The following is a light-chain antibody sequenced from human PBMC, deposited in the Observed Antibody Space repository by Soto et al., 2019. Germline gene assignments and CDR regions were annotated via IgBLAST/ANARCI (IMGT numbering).Light chain of an antibody. V-gene: IGKV3-15*01. J-gene: IGKJ4*01. Sequence: EIVMTQSPATLSVSPGARATLSCRASQSVSSNLAWYQQKPGQAPRLLIYGASTRATGIPARFSGSGSGREFTLIISSLQSEDFAVYYCQQYNNWSLTFGGGTKVEIK. CDR1: QSVSSN. CDR3: QQYNNWSLT. CDR2: GAS.